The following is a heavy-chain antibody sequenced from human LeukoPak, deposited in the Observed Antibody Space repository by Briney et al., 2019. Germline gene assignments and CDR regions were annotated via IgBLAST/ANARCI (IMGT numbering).Heavy chain of an antibody. CDR1: GGSISSSSYY. CDR3: ARERQYYMDV. V-gene: IGHV4-39*02. J-gene: IGHJ6*03. CDR2: IYYSGST. Sequence: SETLSLTCTVSGGSISSSSYYWGWIRQPPGKGLEWIGRIYYSGSTYYNPSLKSRITISVDTSKNQFSLKLSSVTAADTAVYYCARERQYYMDVWGKGTTVTVSS.